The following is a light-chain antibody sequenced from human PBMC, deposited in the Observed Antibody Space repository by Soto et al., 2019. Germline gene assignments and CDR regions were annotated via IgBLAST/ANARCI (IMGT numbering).Light chain of an antibody. CDR3: QQYGSSPWT. V-gene: IGKV3-20*01. J-gene: IGKJ1*01. CDR1: QSVSSSY. CDR2: GAS. Sequence: EIVLTQSPGTLSLSPGERVTLSCRASQSVSSSYLAWYQQKPGQAPRLLIYGASSRATGIPDSFSGSGSGTDFTLTISRLEPEDFAVYYCQQYGSSPWTFGQGTKVEIK.